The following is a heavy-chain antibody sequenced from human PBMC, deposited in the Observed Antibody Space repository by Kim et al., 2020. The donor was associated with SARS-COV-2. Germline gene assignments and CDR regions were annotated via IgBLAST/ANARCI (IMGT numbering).Heavy chain of an antibody. CDR1: GFTFGNYA. J-gene: IGHJ6*01. CDR3: ATDLGPFWACVVFYGMY. CDR2: IICGGINK. V-gene: IGHV3-21*01. D-gene: IGHD3-16*01. Sequence: GGSLRLSCAASGFTFGNYALNWVRQAPGKGPEWVSSIICGGINKYYADSVRGRFTISRDNSKNTRYLQMNSLRTEDTGVYYCATDLGPFWACVVFYGMY.